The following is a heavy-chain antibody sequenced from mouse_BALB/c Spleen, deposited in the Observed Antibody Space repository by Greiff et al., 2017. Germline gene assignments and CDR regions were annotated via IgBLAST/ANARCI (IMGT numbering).Heavy chain of an antibody. J-gene: IGHJ3*01. CDR3: ARSGLIYDGYYAWFAY. CDR1: GYTFTSYV. V-gene: IGHV1-14*01. Sequence: VQLQQSGPELVKPGASVKMSCKASGYTFTSYVMHWVKQKPGQGLEWIGYINPYNDGTKYNEKFKGKATLTSDKSSSTAYMELSSLTSEDSAVYYCARSGLIYDGYYAWFAYWGQGTLVTVSA. D-gene: IGHD2-3*01. CDR2: INPYNDGT.